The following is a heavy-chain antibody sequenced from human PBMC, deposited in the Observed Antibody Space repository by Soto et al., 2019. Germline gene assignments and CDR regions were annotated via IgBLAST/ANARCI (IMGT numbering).Heavy chain of an antibody. V-gene: IGHV3-30*18. CDR2: ISYDGSNK. CDR1: GFTFSNYV. Sequence: QVQLVESGGGVVQPGRSPRLSCAASGFTFSNYVMYWVRQAPGKGLEWVAVISYDGSNKYYADSVKGRFTISRDNSKNTLFLQMNSLRAEDTAVYYCAKGRVPYYYYGMDAWGQGTTVTVSS. J-gene: IGHJ6*02. CDR3: AKGRVPYYYYGMDA. D-gene: IGHD3-3*01.